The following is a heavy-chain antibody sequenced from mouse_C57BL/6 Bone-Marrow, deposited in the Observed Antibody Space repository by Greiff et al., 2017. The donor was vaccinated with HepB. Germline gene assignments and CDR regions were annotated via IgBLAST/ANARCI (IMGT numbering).Heavy chain of an antibody. J-gene: IGHJ1*03. CDR2: INPNNGGT. CDR1: GYTFTDYY. V-gene: IGHV1-26*01. D-gene: IGHD2-1*01. Sequence: EVQLQQSGPELVKPGASVKISCKASGYTFTDYYMNWVKQSHGKSLEWIGDINPNNGGTSYNQKFKGKATLTVDKSSSTAYMELRSLTSEDSAVYYCAREGGNYSWYFDVWGTGTTVTVSS. CDR3: AREGGNYSWYFDV.